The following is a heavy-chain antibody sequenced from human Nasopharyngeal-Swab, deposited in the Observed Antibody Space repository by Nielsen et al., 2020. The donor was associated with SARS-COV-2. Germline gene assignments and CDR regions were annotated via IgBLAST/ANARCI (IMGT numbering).Heavy chain of an antibody. D-gene: IGHD5-12*01. CDR2: ISGSDYST. CDR3: AKHRDSGDDSDDYYHYYGMDV. Sequence: GGSLRLSCAASGFTFSTYAISWVRQAPGKGLEWVSVISGSDYSTHYADSVKGRFTISRDNSKNTVSLQMNSLRAEDTAIYYCAKHRDSGDDSDDYYHYYGMDVWGQGTTVTVSS. J-gene: IGHJ6*02. V-gene: IGHV3-23*01. CDR1: GFTFSTYA.